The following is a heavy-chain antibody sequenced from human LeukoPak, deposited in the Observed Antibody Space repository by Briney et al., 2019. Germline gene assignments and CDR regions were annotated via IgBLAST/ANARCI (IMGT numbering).Heavy chain of an antibody. V-gene: IGHV3-23*01. CDR1: GFTFSSYA. CDR3: AKDGNYYDSSGYYRYYFDY. CDR2: ISGSGGST. Sequence: GGSLRLSCAASGFTFSSYAMSWVRQAPGKGLEWVSAISGSGGSTYYADSVKGRFAISRDNSKNTLYLQMNSLRAEDTAVYYCAKDGNYYDSSGYYRYYFDYWGQGTLVTVSS. D-gene: IGHD3-22*01. J-gene: IGHJ4*02.